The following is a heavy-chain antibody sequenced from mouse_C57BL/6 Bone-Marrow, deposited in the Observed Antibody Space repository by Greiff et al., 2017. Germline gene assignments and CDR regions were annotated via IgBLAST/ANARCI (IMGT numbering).Heavy chain of an antibody. V-gene: IGHV2-9-1*01. CDR2: IWTGGGT. CDR1: GFSLTSYA. J-gene: IGHJ4*01. Sequence: VKLMESGPGLVAPSQSLSITCTVSGFSLTSYAISWVRQPPGKGLEWLGVIWTGGGTKYNSALKSRLSISKDNSKSQVFLKMNSLQTDDTARYYCARSALLWSYYAMDYWGQGTSVTVSS. CDR3: ARSALLWSYYAMDY. D-gene: IGHD2-10*01.